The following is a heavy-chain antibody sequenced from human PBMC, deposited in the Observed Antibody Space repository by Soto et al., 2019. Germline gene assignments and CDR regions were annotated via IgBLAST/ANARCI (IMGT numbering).Heavy chain of an antibody. CDR1: GDTVSSNRAA. J-gene: IGHJ6*02. CDR2: TYYRTRWYN. V-gene: IGHV6-1*01. Sequence: PSQTLSLTCAISGDTVSSNRAAWNWIRQSPSRGLGWLGRTYYRTRWYNDYAVSVKGRITINPDPSRNQFSLQLNSVTPEDAAVYYCAAATRGYLYYGLDVWGQGTTVTVSS. CDR3: AAATRGYLYYGLDV. D-gene: IGHD5-12*01.